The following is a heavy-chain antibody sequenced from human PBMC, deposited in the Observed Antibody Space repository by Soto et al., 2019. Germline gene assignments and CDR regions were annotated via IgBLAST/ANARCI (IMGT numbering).Heavy chain of an antibody. CDR2: ISSSSSYT. CDR3: AREGRKLGLDY. V-gene: IGHV3-11*06. CDR1: GFTFGDDY. J-gene: IGHJ4*02. D-gene: IGHD7-27*01. Sequence: GGYLRLSCAASGFTFGDDYMSWIRQAPGKGLVWVSYISSSSSYTNYADSVKGRFTISRDNAKNSLYLQMNSLRAEDTAVYYCAREGRKLGLDYWGQGTLVTVSS.